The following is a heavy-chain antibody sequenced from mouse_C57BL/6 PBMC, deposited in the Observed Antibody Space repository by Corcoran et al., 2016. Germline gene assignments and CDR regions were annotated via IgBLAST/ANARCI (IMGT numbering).Heavy chain of an antibody. CDR3: ARKGDYVMDY. V-gene: IGHV1-26*01. Sequence: EVQLQQSGPELVKPGASVKISCKASGYTFTDYYMNWVKQSHGKSLEWIGDINPNNGGTSYNQKFKGKATLTVDKSSSTAYMELRSLTSEDSAVYYCARKGDYVMDYWGQGTSVTVSS. CDR1: GYTFTDYY. CDR2: INPNNGGT. J-gene: IGHJ4*01.